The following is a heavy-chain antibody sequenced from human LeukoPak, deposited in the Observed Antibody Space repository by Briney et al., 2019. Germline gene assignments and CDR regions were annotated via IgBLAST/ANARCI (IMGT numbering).Heavy chain of an antibody. D-gene: IGHD1-26*01. CDR1: GGSISRYY. V-gene: IGHV4-59*01. J-gene: IGHJ3*02. CDR2: IYYRGST. Sequence: SETLSLTCTVSGGSISRYYWSRIRQPPGKGLEWIGYIYYRGSTNYNTSLKSRVTISVDTSKNQFSLKLSSVTAADTAVYYCARGGVGAYAFDIWGQGTMVTVSS. CDR3: ARGGVGAYAFDI.